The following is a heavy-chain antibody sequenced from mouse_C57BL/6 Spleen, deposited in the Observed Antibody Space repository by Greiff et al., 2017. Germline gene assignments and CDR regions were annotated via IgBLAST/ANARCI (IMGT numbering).Heavy chain of an antibody. J-gene: IGHJ3*01. CDR1: GYTFTSYW. D-gene: IGHD1-1*01. V-gene: IGHV1-74*01. Sequence: VQLQQPGAELVKPGASVKVSCKASGYTFTSYWMHWVKQRPGQGLEWIGRIHPSDSDTNYNQKFKGKATLTVDKSSSTAYMQLISLTSEDSAVYYCAREGGSSAFAYWGQGTLVTVSA. CDR3: AREGGSSAFAY. CDR2: IHPSDSDT.